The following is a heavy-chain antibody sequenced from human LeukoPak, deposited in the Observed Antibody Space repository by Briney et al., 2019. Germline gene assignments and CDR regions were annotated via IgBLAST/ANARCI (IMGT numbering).Heavy chain of an antibody. CDR2: IYPGDSDT. Sequence: GESLKISCEGFDYTFANYWIAWVRQMPGKGLEWMGIIYPGDSDTRYSPSFQGQVTISADKSISTAYLQWSSLKASDTAMYYCARLQTEYVVPAAILVWGQGTLVTVSS. J-gene: IGHJ4*02. CDR3: ARLQTEYVVPAAILV. D-gene: IGHD2-2*01. V-gene: IGHV5-51*01. CDR1: DYTFANYW.